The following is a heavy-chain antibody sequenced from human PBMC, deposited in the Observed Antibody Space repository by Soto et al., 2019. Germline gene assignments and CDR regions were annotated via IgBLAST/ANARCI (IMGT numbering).Heavy chain of an antibody. CDR2: IYYSGST. CDR3: ARGYSSSWSAYYFDY. D-gene: IGHD6-13*01. Sequence: PSETLSLTCTVSGGSISSGGYYWSWIRQHPGKGLEWIGYIYYSGSTYYNPTLKSRVTISVDTSKNQFSLKLSSVTAADTAVYYCARGYSSSWSAYYFDYWGQGTLVTVSS. V-gene: IGHV4-31*03. J-gene: IGHJ4*02. CDR1: GGSISSGGYY.